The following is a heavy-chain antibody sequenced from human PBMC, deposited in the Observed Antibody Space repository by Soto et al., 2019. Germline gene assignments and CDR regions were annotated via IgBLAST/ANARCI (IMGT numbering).Heavy chain of an antibody. CDR1: GFTFSSAW. CDR3: GGLLFPDS. V-gene: IGHV3-15*07. CDR2: IKSKAHGETI. J-gene: IGHJ4*02. D-gene: IGHD3-10*02. Sequence: GGSLRLSCAASGFTFSSAWMNWVRLAPGKGLEWVARIKSKAHGETIDYSAPVKGRFTISRDDSKSTLYLQMNSLKIEDTGVYYCGGLLFPDSWGQGTLVTVSS.